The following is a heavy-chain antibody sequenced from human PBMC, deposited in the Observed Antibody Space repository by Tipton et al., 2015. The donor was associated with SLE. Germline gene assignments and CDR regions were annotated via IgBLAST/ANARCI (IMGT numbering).Heavy chain of an antibody. Sequence: LRLSCTVSGGSISSYYWSWIRQPAGKGLEWIGRIYTSGSTNYNPSLKSRVTMSVDTSKNQFSLTLSSVTAADTAVYYCARDGAMIVPRGSFDIWGQGTMVTVSS. J-gene: IGHJ3*02. CDR1: GGSISSYY. CDR3: ARDGAMIVPRGSFDI. D-gene: IGHD3-22*01. CDR2: IYTSGST. V-gene: IGHV4-4*07.